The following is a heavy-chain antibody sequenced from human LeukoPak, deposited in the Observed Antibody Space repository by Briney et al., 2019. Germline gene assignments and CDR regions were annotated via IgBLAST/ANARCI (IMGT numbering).Heavy chain of an antibody. Sequence: ASVKVSCKASGYTFTSYGISWVRQAPGQGLEWMGWISAYNGNTNYAQKLQGRVTMTTDTSTSTAYMELRSLRSDDTAVYYCARDRRYCSSTSCPSWFDPWGQGTQVTVSS. CDR2: ISAYNGNT. J-gene: IGHJ5*02. D-gene: IGHD2-2*01. V-gene: IGHV1-18*01. CDR3: ARDRRYCSSTSCPSWFDP. CDR1: GYTFTSYG.